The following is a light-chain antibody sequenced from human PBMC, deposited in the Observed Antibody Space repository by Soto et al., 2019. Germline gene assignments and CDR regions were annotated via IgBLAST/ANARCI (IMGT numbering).Light chain of an antibody. CDR2: DVS. CDR1: SSDIGGYNY. J-gene: IGLJ1*01. CDR3: SSYTGSITLI. Sequence: QSALTQPASVSGSLGQSITISCTGSSSDIGGYNYVSWYQQHPGKAPKLMIYDVSNRPSGVSNRFSGSKSGNTASLTISGLQAEDEADYYCSSYTGSITLIFGPGTKVTVL. V-gene: IGLV2-14*03.